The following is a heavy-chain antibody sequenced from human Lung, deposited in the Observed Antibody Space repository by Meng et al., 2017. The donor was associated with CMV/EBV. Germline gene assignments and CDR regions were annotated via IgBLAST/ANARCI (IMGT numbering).Heavy chain of an antibody. CDR3: AKGIKKGSGSYYPYGMDV. J-gene: IGHJ6*02. CDR1: GFTFSSYA. Sequence: GGSLRLSCAASGFTFSSYAMSWVRQAPGKGLEWVSAISGSGGSTYYADSVKGRFTISRDNSKNTLYLQMNSLRDVDTAVYYCAKGIKKGSGSYYPYGMDVWGQGXTVTVSS. V-gene: IGHV3-23*01. D-gene: IGHD3-10*01. CDR2: ISGSGGST.